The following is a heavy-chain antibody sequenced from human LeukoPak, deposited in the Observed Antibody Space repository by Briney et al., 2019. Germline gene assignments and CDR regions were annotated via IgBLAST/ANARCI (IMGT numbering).Heavy chain of an antibody. CDR3: ARDHCSSISCHGSEFDP. CDR2: ISPYNGNT. CDR1: GGTFSSYA. V-gene: IGHV1-18*01. Sequence: ASVKVSCKASGGTFSSYAISWVRQAPGQGLEWMGWISPYNGNTNYAQKLQGRVTMTTDASTSTAYMELRSLRSDDTAVYYCARDHCSSISCHGSEFDPWGQGTLVTVSS. D-gene: IGHD2-2*01. J-gene: IGHJ5*02.